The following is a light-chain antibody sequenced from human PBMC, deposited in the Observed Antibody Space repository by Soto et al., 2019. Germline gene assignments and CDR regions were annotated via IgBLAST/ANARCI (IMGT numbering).Light chain of an antibody. J-gene: IGKJ1*01. CDR1: QSISTW. CDR2: DVS. CDR3: QHYKMYSPWT. Sequence: DIQMTQSPSTLSASVGYRFTITCRASQSISTWLAWYQQRPGKASKLLIYDVSSLQSGVPSRFSGSGSGTEFTLTIRSLQPDDFATYYCQHYKMYSPWTFGQGTTGDIK. V-gene: IGKV1-5*01.